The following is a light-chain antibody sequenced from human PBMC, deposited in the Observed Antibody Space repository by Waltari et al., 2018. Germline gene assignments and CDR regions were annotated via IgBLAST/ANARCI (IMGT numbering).Light chain of an antibody. CDR1: ESVYNY. J-gene: IGKJ4*01. Sequence: EIVLTQSPVTLSLAAGERATLSCRASESVYNYLAWYQQNPGQSPTLLIYDTSKRATGIPGRFSGSGYGTDFTLTINNLEAEDFALYYCQQGVILPLTFGGGTKLEIK. CDR3: QQGVILPLT. CDR2: DTS. V-gene: IGKV3-11*01.